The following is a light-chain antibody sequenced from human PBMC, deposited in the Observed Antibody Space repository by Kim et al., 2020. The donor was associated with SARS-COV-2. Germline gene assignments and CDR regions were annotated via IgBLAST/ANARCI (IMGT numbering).Light chain of an antibody. CDR3: RNWKTGINL. J-gene: IGLJ2*01. CDR2: VKRDGNH. Sequence: SINLPCTLSSGHTIYDIAWHQQRPEKGPRYLMKVKRDGNHRKGDGIPVRCSGSSSGAERYLTISSLQSEDEAYYYGRNWKTGINLFGGGTQLTVL. CDR1: SGHTIYD. V-gene: IGLV4-69*01.